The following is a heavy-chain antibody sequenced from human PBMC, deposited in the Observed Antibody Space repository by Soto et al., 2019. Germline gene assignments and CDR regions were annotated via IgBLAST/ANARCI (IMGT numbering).Heavy chain of an antibody. J-gene: IGHJ5*02. Sequence: PGGSLRLSCAASGFTFSSYSMNWVRQAPGKGLEWVSSISSGSAYMYYADSVKGRFTISRDNAKNSLYLQMNSLRADDTAVYYCASDPTNLKHSSGWYSWFDPWGQGTLVTVSS. CDR2: ISSGSAYM. CDR3: ASDPTNLKHSSGWYSWFDP. D-gene: IGHD6-19*01. CDR1: GFTFSSYS. V-gene: IGHV3-21*01.